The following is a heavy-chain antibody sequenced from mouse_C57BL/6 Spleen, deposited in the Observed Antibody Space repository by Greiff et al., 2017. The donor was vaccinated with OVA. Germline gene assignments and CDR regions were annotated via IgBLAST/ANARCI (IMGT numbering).Heavy chain of an antibody. J-gene: IGHJ2*01. Sequence: EVQLQQSGPELVKPGASVKISCTASGYSFTGYYMNWVKQSPEKSLEWIGEINPSTGGTTYNQKFKAKATLTVDKSSSTAYMQLKSLTSEDSAVYYCARRYYYGSRGYFDYWGQGTTLTVSS. CDR3: ARRYYYGSRGYFDY. CDR1: GYSFTGYY. V-gene: IGHV1-42*01. CDR2: INPSTGGT. D-gene: IGHD1-1*01.